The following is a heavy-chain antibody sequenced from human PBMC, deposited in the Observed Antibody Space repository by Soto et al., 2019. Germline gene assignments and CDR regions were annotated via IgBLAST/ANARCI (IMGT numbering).Heavy chain of an antibody. V-gene: IGHV4-59*08. CDR2: IYYSGST. D-gene: IGHD5-18*01. CDR3: ARRTIYSYGYASDY. CDR1: GGSISSYY. J-gene: IGHJ4*02. Sequence: SETLSLTCTVSGGSISSYYWSWIRQPPGKGLEWIGYIYYSGSTNYNPSLKSRVTISVDTSKNQFSLKLSSVTAADTAVYYCARRTIYSYGYASDYWGQGTLVTVSS.